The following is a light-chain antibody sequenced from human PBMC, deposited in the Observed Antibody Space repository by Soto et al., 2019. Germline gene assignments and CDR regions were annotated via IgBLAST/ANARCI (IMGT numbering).Light chain of an antibody. J-gene: IGKJ4*01. CDR1: QSVNSF. V-gene: IGKV3-11*01. Sequence: EIVLTQSPATLSLSPGDRATLSCRASQSVNSFLTWYQQKPGQAPRLLIYDASTRATGIPARFSGSGSGTDVTLTISSLEPEDFAVYYCQLRNCWPLTFGGGTRVE. CDR3: QLRNCWPLT. CDR2: DAS.